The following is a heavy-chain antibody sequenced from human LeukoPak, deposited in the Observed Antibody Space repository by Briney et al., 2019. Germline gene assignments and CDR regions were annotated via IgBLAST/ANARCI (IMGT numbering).Heavy chain of an antibody. CDR2: IYYSGST. J-gene: IGHJ4*02. V-gene: IGHV4-59*12. CDR1: GGSISSYY. Sequence: SETLSLTCTVSGGSISSYYWSWIRQSPGKGLEQIGYIYYSGSTNYNPSLKSRVTISVDRSKNQFSLKLSSVTAADTAVYYCARFIVGATSAFDYWGQGTLVTVSS. D-gene: IGHD1-26*01. CDR3: ARFIVGATSAFDY.